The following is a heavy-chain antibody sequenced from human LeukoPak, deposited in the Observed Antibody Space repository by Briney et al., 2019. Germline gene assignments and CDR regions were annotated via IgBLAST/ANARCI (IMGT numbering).Heavy chain of an antibody. J-gene: IGHJ6*02. CDR3: ARGRYYGMDV. Sequence: GGSLRLSCAASGFTFTSCWMHWVRQAPGKGLVWVSRVNRDGSSTTYADSVKFRFTISRDNAKNTLYLQMNSLRAEDTAVYYCARGRYYGMDVWGQGPTVTVSS. V-gene: IGHV3-74*01. CDR1: GFTFTSCW. CDR2: VNRDGSST.